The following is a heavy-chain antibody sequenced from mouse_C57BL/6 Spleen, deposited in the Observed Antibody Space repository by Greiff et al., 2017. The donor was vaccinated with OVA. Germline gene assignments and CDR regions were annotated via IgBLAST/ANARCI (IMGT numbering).Heavy chain of an antibody. CDR2: ISYDGSN. V-gene: IGHV3-6*01. CDR1: GYSITSGYY. Sequence: EVQLQESGPGLVKPSQSLSLTCSVTGYSITSGYYWNWIRQFPGNKLEWMGYISYDGSNNYNPSLKNRISITRDTSKNQFFLKLNSVTTEDTATYYCARFYYDYAMDYWGQGTSVTVSS. D-gene: IGHD2-4*01. J-gene: IGHJ4*01. CDR3: ARFYYDYAMDY.